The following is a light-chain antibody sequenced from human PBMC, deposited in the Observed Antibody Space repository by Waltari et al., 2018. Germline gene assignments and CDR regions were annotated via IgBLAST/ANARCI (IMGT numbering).Light chain of an antibody. CDR3: QQYDKWPLT. J-gene: IGKJ4*01. CDR1: QSISSY. V-gene: IGKV3-15*01. Sequence: EIVMTQSPATLSVSPGERVTLSCRASQSISSYLAWYQQKPGQAPRLLIHDAFTRATSSPARFGGSGSGTEFTLTISSLQSEDFAVYYCQQYDKWPLTFGGGTEVEIK. CDR2: DAF.